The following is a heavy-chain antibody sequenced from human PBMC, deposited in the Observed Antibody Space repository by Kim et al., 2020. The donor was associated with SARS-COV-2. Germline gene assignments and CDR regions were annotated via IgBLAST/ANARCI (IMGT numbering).Heavy chain of an antibody. Sequence: GGSLRLSCAASGFTFSSYSMNWVRQAPGKGLEWVSYISSSSSTIYYADSVKGRFTISRDNAKNSLYLQMNSLRDEDTAVYYCARDMRGIVVVPAAIYFCGMDVWGQGTTVTVSS. V-gene: IGHV3-48*02. CDR1: GFTFSSYS. CDR2: ISSSSSTI. CDR3: ARDMRGIVVVPAAIYFCGMDV. J-gene: IGHJ6*02. D-gene: IGHD2-2*02.